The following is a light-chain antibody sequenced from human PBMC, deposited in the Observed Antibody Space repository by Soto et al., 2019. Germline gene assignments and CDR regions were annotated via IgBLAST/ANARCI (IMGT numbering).Light chain of an antibody. CDR2: DVT. CDR3: TSYTTNKTPL. CDR1: SSDVGGYNY. J-gene: IGLJ2*01. V-gene: IGLV2-14*03. Sequence: QSALTQPASVSGSPGQSITISCTGTSSDVGGYNYVSWYQQHPGKAPKLMIYDVTSRPSGVSNRFSGSKSGNTASLIISGLLAEDEDDYYCTSYTTNKTPLFGGGTKLTVL.